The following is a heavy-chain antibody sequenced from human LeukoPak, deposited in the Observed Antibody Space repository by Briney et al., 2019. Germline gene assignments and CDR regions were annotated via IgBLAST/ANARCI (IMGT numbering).Heavy chain of an antibody. CDR2: INHNGGT. D-gene: IGHD3-9*01. J-gene: IGHJ5*02. CDR3: ARAGQNPYFEERRRGNWFDP. V-gene: IGHV4-34*01. CDR1: GGSFSGYF. Sequence: SETLSLTCAVYGGSFSGYFWSWIRQPPGKGLEWIGDINHNGGTNYNPSLKSRVTISVDTSKNQFSLKMSSVIAADTAVYYCARAGQNPYFEERRRGNWFDPWGQGTLVTVSS.